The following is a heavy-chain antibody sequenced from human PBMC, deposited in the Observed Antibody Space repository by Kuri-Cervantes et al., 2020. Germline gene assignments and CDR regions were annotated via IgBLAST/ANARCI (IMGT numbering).Heavy chain of an antibody. V-gene: IGHV1-69*13. J-gene: IGHJ4*02. CDR2: IIPTFGTA. Sequence: SVKVSCKASGYTFTGYYMHWVRQAPGQGLGWMGGIIPTFGTANYAQKFQGRVTITADESTSTAYMELSSLRSEDTAVYYCARAGGGSSPLGYYFDYWGQGTLVTVSS. D-gene: IGHD1-26*01. CDR3: ARAGGGSSPLGYYFDY. CDR1: GYTFTGYY.